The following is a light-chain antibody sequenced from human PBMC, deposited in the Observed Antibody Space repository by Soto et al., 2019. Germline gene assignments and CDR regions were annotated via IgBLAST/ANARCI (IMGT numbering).Light chain of an antibody. V-gene: IGKV3-11*01. CDR1: QSVSSY. CDR3: QQYGSSGT. CDR2: DAS. Sequence: VLTQSPATLSLSPGERATLSCRASQSVSSYLAWYQQKPGQAPRLLIYDASNRATGVPARFSGGGSGTDFTLTISRLEPEDFAVYYCQQYGSSGTFGQGTKVEIK. J-gene: IGKJ1*01.